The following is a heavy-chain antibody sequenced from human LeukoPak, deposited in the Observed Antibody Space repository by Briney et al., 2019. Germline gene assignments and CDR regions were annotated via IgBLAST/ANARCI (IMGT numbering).Heavy chain of an antibody. J-gene: IGHJ4*02. V-gene: IGHV1-18*01. CDR1: GYSFNRYG. CDR2: ISSYNGNT. Sequence: AAVTVSCKDSGYSFNRYGLSWGRQAPGQGLEWMGWISSYNGNTNYAQKLQGRVTMTTDTSTSTAYMELRSLRSDDTAVYYCARSSSGGYFYYFDYWGQGSLVTVSS. D-gene: IGHD5-12*01. CDR3: ARSSSGGYFYYFDY.